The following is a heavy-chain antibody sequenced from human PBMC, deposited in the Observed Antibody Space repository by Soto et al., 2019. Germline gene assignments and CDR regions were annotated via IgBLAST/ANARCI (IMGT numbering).Heavy chain of an antibody. CDR2: ITAYNSNT. V-gene: IGHV1-18*01. CDR1: GYTFTSYG. D-gene: IGHD1-26*01. Sequence: QVPLVQSGAEVKKPGASVKVSCKASGYTFTSYGITWVRQAPGQGLEWMGWITAYNSNTNYAQNLQGRVTMTTDTSPSTAYMELRSLGSDDPAVYYCARRMGGTYGMDVWGQGTTVTVSS. J-gene: IGHJ6*02. CDR3: ARRMGGTYGMDV.